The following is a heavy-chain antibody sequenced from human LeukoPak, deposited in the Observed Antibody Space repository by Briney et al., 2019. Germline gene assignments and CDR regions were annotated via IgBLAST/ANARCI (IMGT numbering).Heavy chain of an antibody. J-gene: IGHJ2*01. CDR1: GFTFSDYY. V-gene: IGHV3-11*01. Sequence: GGSLRLSCAASGFTFSDYYMSWIRQAPGKGLEWVSYISSSGSTIYYADSVKGRFTISRDNAKNSLYLQMNSLRAEDMAVYYCARARSDGSGSYYYWYFDLWGRGTLVTVSS. CDR3: ARARSDGSGSYYYWYFDL. D-gene: IGHD3-10*01. CDR2: ISSSGSTI.